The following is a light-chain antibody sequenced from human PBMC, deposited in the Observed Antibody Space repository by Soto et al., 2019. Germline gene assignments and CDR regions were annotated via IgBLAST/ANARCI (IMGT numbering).Light chain of an antibody. CDR1: SSDVGGYNY. J-gene: IGLJ1*01. CDR3: SSYTSSSTLYV. CDR2: DVS. Sequence: QSVLTQPASVSGCPGQSITISCTGTSSDVGGYNYVSWYQQHPGKAPKLMIYDVSNRPSGVSNRFSGPKSGNTASLTISGLQAEDEADYYCSSYTSSSTLYVFGTGTKVTVL. V-gene: IGLV2-14*01.